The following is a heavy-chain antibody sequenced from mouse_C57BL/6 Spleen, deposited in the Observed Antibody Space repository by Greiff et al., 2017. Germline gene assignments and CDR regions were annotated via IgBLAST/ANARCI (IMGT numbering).Heavy chain of an antibody. CDR3: AKSAGDAMDY. CDR1: GFSLTSYG. Sequence: VKLMESGPGLVQPSQSLSITCTVSGFSLTSYGVHWVRQPPGKGLEWLGVIWSGGSTDYNAAFISRLSISKNNAKRQVFFKMNSLQADDTAIYYCAKSAGDAMDYWGQGTSGTVSS. J-gene: IGHJ4*01. D-gene: IGHD6-1*01. CDR2: IWSGGST. V-gene: IGHV2-4*01.